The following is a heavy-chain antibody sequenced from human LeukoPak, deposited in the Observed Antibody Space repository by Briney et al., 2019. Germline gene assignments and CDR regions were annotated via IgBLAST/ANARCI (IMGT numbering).Heavy chain of an antibody. Sequence: GGSLSLSCAASGFTFSNYWMSWVREAPGKGLEWVANIKEDGSEKYYVDSVKGRFTISRDNARNSLYLQMNSLRAEDTAVYYCASGRQLGYWGQGTLVTVSS. CDR2: IKEDGSEK. V-gene: IGHV3-7*01. CDR1: GFTFSNYW. CDR3: ASGRQLGY. J-gene: IGHJ4*02. D-gene: IGHD6-13*01.